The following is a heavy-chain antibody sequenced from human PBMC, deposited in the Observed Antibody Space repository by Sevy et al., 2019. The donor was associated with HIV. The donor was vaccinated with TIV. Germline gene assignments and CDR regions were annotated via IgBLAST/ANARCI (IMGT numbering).Heavy chain of an antibody. Sequence: GGSLRLSCAASGFTVSSNYMSWVRQAPGKGLEWVSVIYSGGSTYYADSVKGRFTISRDNSKNTLYLQMNCLRAEDTAVYYCASYRDGYNGDAFDIWGQGTMVTVSS. D-gene: IGHD5-12*01. CDR2: IYSGGST. CDR3: ASYRDGYNGDAFDI. V-gene: IGHV3-53*01. CDR1: GFTVSSNY. J-gene: IGHJ3*02.